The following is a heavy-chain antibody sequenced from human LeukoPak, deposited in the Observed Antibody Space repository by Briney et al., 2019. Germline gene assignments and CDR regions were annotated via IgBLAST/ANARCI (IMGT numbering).Heavy chain of an antibody. J-gene: IGHJ3*02. D-gene: IGHD5-24*01. CDR3: ARPSRDGYNFAFDI. V-gene: IGHV4-31*03. CDR1: GGSISSGGYY. CDR2: IYYSGST. Sequence: SETLSLTCTVSGGSISSGGYYWSWIRQHPGKGLEWIGYIYYSGSTYYNPSLKSRVTISVDTSKNQFSLKLSSVTAADTAVYYCARPSRDGYNFAFDIWGQGTMVTVSS.